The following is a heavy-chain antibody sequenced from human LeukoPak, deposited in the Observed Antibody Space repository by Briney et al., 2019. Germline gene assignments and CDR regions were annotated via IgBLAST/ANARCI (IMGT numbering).Heavy chain of an antibody. CDR3: ARCKKPGRIIIHHAFYYYYGTYV. J-gene: IGHJ6*02. CDR1: GCTFTSYA. Sequence: SVKLSCKASGCTFTSYAIGWVRQAPGQGLEWMGRIIPIVGIANSAQKFQGRVTITTDRATSTTYMELSRLRSEDTAVYYCARCKKPGRIIIHHAFYYYYGTYVWGQGTTVT. CDR2: IIPIVGIA. D-gene: IGHD3-10*01. V-gene: IGHV1-69*04.